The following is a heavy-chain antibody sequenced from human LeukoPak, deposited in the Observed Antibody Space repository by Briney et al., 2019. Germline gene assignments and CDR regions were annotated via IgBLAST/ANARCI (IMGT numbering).Heavy chain of an antibody. Sequence: GGSLRLSCAASGFTFSSYSMNWVRQAPGKGLEWVSSISSSSGYIYYADSVKGRFTISRDNAKNSLYLQMNSLRAEDTAVYYCARGPKVYYGSGINWFDPWGQGTLVTVSS. CDR2: ISSSSGYI. V-gene: IGHV3-21*01. CDR3: ARGPKVYYGSGINWFDP. J-gene: IGHJ5*02. D-gene: IGHD3-10*01. CDR1: GFTFSSYS.